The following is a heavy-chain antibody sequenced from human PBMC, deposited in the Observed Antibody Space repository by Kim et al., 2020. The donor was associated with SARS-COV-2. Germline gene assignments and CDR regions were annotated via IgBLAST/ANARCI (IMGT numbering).Heavy chain of an antibody. V-gene: IGHV3-48*02. Sequence: SVKGRFTISRDNAKNSLYLQMNSLRDEDTAVYYCARGPHKEKLRDGYLGYWGQGTLVTVSS. J-gene: IGHJ4*02. CDR3: ARGPHKEKLRDGYLGY.